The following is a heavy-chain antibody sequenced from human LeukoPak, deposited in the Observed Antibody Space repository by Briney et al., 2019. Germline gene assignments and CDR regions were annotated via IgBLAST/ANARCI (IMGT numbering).Heavy chain of an antibody. J-gene: IGHJ4*02. CDR1: GGSFSGYY. D-gene: IGHD3-22*01. CDR3: ARVGSYFDRGGPKGLVTDY. V-gene: IGHV4-34*01. Sequence: SETLSPTCAVYGGSFSGYYWSWTRQPPGKGLEWIGEINHSGSSNYNPSLKSRVTISVDTSKNQFSLKLSSVTAADTAVYYCARVGSYFDRGGPKGLVTDYWGQGTLVTVSS. CDR2: INHSGSS.